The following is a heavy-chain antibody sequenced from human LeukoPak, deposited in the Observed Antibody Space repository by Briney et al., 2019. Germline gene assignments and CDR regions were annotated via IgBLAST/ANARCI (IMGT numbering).Heavy chain of an antibody. CDR2: INHSGST. CDR1: GGSFGGYY. J-gene: IGHJ4*02. V-gene: IGHV4-34*01. Sequence: PSETLSLTCAVYGGSFGGYYWSWIRQPPGKGLEWIGEINHSGSTNCNPSLKSRVTISVDTSKNQFSLKLSSVTAADTAVYYCARGIRGDTAVDYWGQGTLVTVSS. CDR3: ARGIRGDTAVDY. D-gene: IGHD5-18*01.